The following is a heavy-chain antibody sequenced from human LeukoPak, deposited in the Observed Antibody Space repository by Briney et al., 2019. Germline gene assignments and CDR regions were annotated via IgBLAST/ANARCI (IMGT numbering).Heavy chain of an antibody. CDR1: GFTFNSYW. Sequence: GGSLRLSCAASGFTFNSYWMNWVRQAPGKGLEWVSYISSSSNNIHYANSVRGRFTISRDNAKNSVYLQMNSLRAEDTAIYYCARAAGWFDPWGQGTLVTVSS. V-gene: IGHV3-48*04. CDR3: ARAAGWFDP. CDR2: ISSSSNNI. J-gene: IGHJ5*02.